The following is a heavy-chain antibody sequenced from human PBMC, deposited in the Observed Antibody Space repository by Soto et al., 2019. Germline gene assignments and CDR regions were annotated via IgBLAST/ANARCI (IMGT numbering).Heavy chain of an antibody. CDR3: ARDYAANDYFDS. CDR2: IYNSGST. V-gene: IGHV4-30-4*01. J-gene: IGHJ4*02. Sequence: SETLSLTCTVSGGSIRSGDYSWSWIRQPPGKGLEWLGHIYNSGSTYYNPSLKSRVTISVDTSKNQLSLKLSSVTAADTAVYFFARDYAANDYFDSWGQATLVTAPQ. CDR1: GGSIRSGDYS. D-gene: IGHD2-15*01.